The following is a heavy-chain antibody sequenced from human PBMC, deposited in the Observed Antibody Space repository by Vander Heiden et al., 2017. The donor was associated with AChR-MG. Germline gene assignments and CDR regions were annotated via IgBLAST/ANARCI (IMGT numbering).Heavy chain of an antibody. D-gene: IGHD4-4*01. CDR3: ARHGDYRNYFAGPGKGGSFQYGMDV. CDR1: GHSFSNYW. CDR2: IYPGDSDT. J-gene: IGHJ6*02. Sequence: EVQLVQSGAEVKKAGESLTISCKGFGHSFSNYWIGWLRQMPGKGLEWMVIIYPGDSDTRYIPSFQGQVTISADKSINIAYLQWSSLRASDTAMYYCARHGDYRNYFAGPGKGGSFQYGMDVWGQGTTVTVS. V-gene: IGHV5-51*01.